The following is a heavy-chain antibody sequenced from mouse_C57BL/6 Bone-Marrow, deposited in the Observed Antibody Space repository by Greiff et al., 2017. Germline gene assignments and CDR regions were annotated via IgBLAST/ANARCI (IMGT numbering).Heavy chain of an antibody. CDR3: ARSDYYGSSYFDY. J-gene: IGHJ2*01. CDR2: INPNYGTT. CDR1: GYSFTDYN. V-gene: IGHV1-39*01. Sequence: VQLKESGPELVKPGASVKISCKASGYSFTDYNMNWVKQSNGKSLEWIGVINPNYGTTSYNQKFKGKATLTVDQSSSTAYMQLNSLTSEDSAVYYCARSDYYGSSYFDYWGKGTTRTVSS. D-gene: IGHD1-1*01.